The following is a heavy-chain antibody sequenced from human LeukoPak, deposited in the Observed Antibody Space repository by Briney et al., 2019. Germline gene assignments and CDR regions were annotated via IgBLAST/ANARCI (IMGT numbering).Heavy chain of an antibody. Sequence: SVKVSCKASGYTFTSYGISWVRQAPRQGLEWMGRIIPILGIANYAQKFQGRVTITADKSTSTAYMELSSLRSEDTAVYYCAREPGYPLGLGYWGQGTLVTVSS. CDR3: AREPGYPLGLGY. CDR2: IIPILGIA. V-gene: IGHV1-69*04. J-gene: IGHJ4*02. CDR1: GYTFTSYG. D-gene: IGHD1-1*01.